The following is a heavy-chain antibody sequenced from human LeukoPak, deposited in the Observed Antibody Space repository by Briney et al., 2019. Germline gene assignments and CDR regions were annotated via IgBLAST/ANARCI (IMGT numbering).Heavy chain of an antibody. J-gene: IGHJ4*02. CDR3: ARAAYAYYFDF. V-gene: IGHV4-30-2*01. CDR1: GGSISSGGYS. Sequence: SQTLSLTCAVSGGSISSGGYSWSWIRQPPGKGLEWIGYIYHSGSTYHNPSLKSRVTISIDTFNNQFSLKLRSVTAADTAVYYCARAAYAYYFDFWGQGTLVTVSS. CDR2: IYHSGST. D-gene: IGHD3-16*01.